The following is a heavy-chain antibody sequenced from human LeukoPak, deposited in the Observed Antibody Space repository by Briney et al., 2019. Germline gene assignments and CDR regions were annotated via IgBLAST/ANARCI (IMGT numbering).Heavy chain of an antibody. D-gene: IGHD3-10*01. CDR2: IYSCDTT. J-gene: IGHJ4*02. CDR3: ARAQTYYGSGSYLY. Sequence: PGGSLRLSCAASGFTVSTNYMSWVRQAPGKGLECGSVIYSCDTTFYADSVRGKFTISRDNSKNSLYLQMHSLRDEHTAVYYCARAQTYYGSGSYLYWGQGTLVTVSS. CDR1: GFTVSTNY. V-gene: IGHV3-66*01.